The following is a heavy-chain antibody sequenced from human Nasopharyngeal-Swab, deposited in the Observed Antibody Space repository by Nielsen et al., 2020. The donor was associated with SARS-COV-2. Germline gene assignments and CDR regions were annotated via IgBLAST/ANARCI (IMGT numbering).Heavy chain of an antibody. CDR2: IYWDDDE. CDR3: ARWDIFGDERFDF. CDR1: GFSLTSNGEG. D-gene: IGHD3-3*02. Sequence: SGPTLVKPTETLTLTCTFSGFSLTSNGEGVGWIRQPPGKALEWLAVIYWDDDERYSPPLRSRLTITKDTSKTQVVLQVTDMAPVDTGTYFCARWDIFGDERFDFWGPGIVVAVSS. V-gene: IGHV2-5*02. J-gene: IGHJ4*02.